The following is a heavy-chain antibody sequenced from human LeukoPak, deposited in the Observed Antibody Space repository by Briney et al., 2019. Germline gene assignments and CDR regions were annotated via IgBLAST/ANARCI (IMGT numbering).Heavy chain of an antibody. J-gene: IGHJ5*02. V-gene: IGHV4-59*08. CDR2: IYYSGST. CDR3: ASEYSSSWYEVDP. Sequence: PSETLSLTCTVSGGSISSYYWSWIRQPPGKGLEWIGYIYYSGSTNYNPSLKSRVTISVDTSKNQFSLKLSSVTAADTAVYYCASEYSSSWYEVDPWGQGTLVTVSS. CDR1: GGSISSYY. D-gene: IGHD6-13*01.